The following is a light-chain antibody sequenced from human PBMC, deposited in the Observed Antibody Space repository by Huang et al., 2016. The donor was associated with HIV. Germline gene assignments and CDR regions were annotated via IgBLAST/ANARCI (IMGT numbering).Light chain of an antibody. CDR2: AAS. CDR3: QQSYSTPWT. J-gene: IGKJ1*01. CDR1: QSINSY. Sequence: DIQMTQSPSSLSASVGDRVTITCRASQSINSYLNWYQHKPGKAPKLLVYAASSWQSGVPSRFSGSGSGTDFTLSISSLQPEDIATYCCQQSYSTPWTFGQGTKVEIK. V-gene: IGKV1-39*01.